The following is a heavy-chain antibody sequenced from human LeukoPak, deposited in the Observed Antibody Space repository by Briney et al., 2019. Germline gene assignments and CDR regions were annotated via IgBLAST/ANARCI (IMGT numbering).Heavy chain of an antibody. CDR2: ISGNGTT. D-gene: IGHD3-16*01. CDR1: GFPFRTYA. V-gene: IGHV3-23*01. CDR3: SKEGAPPMIPFDY. J-gene: IGHJ4*02. Sequence: GGSLTLSCTASGFPFRTYAMTWVRQAPGKGLEWVSAISGNGTTFYADSVKGRFTVSRDNPKNTLYLQIHSLRAEDTATYYCSKEGAPPMIPFDYWGQGTPIIVSS.